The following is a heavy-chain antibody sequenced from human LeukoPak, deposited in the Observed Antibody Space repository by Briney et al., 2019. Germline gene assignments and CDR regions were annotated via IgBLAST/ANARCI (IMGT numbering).Heavy chain of an antibody. D-gene: IGHD2-15*01. Sequence: ASVTVSCKVSGYTLTELSMHWVRQAPGKGLEWMGGFDPEDGETIYAQKFQGRVTMTEDTSTDTAYMELSSLRSEDTAVYYCATDQCSGGSCYSDYYYGMDVWGQGTTVTVSS. CDR1: GYTLTELS. J-gene: IGHJ6*02. CDR2: FDPEDGET. CDR3: ATDQCSGGSCYSDYYYGMDV. V-gene: IGHV1-24*01.